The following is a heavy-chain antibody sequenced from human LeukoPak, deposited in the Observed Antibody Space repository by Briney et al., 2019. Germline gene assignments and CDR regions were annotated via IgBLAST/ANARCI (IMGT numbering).Heavy chain of an antibody. Sequence: GGSLRLSCAASGFTLSSYWMRGGREAPREGLVWASRLNSDGSSTSSADSVKGRFTISRDSAKYTLYLLMNSLRAEDTAVYYCARGSAQYSGGWCGLDYWGQGTLVTVSS. D-gene: IGHD6-19*01. J-gene: IGHJ4*02. CDR3: ARGSAQYSGGWCGLDY. CDR1: GFTLSSYW. CDR2: LNSDGSST. V-gene: IGHV3-74*01.